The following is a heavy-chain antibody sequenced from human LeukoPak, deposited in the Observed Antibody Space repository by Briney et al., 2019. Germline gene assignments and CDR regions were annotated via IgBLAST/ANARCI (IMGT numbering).Heavy chain of an antibody. CDR1: GGSISSSSYY. CDR2: IYYSGST. Sequence: SETLSLTCTVSGGSISSSSYYWGWIRQPPGKGLEWIGSIYYSGSTYYNPSLKSRVTISVDTSKNQFSLKLSSVTAADTAVYYCARLDTAMVYYYMDVWGKGATVTVSS. D-gene: IGHD5-18*01. J-gene: IGHJ6*03. V-gene: IGHV4-39*01. CDR3: ARLDTAMVYYYMDV.